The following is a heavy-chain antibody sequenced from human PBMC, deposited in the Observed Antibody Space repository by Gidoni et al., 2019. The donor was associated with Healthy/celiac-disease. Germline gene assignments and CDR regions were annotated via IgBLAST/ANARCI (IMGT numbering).Heavy chain of an antibody. V-gene: IGHV1-3*01. J-gene: IGHJ4*02. CDR2: INAGNGKT. CDR1: GYTFTSYA. D-gene: IGHD6-19*01. CDR3: ARYKQWLPFDY. Sequence: QVQLVQSGAEVKKPGASVKVSCKASGYTFTSYAMHWVRQAPGQRLEWMGWINAGNGKTKYSQKFQGRVTITRDTSASTAYMELSSLRSEDTAVYYCARYKQWLPFDYWGQGTLVTVSS.